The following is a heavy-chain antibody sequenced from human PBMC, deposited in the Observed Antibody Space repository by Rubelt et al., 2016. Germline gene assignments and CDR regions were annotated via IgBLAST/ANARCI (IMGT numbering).Heavy chain of an antibody. CDR2: ISGSGGST. D-gene: IGHD1-26*01. CDR1: GFTFSTYG. Sequence: PGGSLRLSCAASGFTFSTYGMTWVRQAPGKGLEWVSAISGSGGSTYYADSVKGRFTISRDNSKNTLYLQMNSLRAGDTAVYYCANDRWELRNGGWFDPWGQGTVVTVSS. J-gene: IGHJ5*02. V-gene: IGHV3-23*01. CDR3: ANDRWELRNGGWFDP.